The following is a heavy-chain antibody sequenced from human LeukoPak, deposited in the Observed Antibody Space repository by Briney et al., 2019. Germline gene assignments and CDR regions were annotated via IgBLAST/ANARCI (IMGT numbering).Heavy chain of an antibody. J-gene: IGHJ4*02. CDR3: ARGRGLVGSTTDPWYFDY. Sequence: GGSLRLSCAASGFTFSSYGVEWVRQAPGKGLEWVAVISYDGSDKNYADSVKGRFTISRDNSKNTLYLQMNSLRPEDTAVFYCARGRGLVGSTTDPWYFDYCGQGTLVTVSS. CDR1: GFTFSSYG. CDR2: ISYDGSDK. V-gene: IGHV3-30*03. D-gene: IGHD1-26*01.